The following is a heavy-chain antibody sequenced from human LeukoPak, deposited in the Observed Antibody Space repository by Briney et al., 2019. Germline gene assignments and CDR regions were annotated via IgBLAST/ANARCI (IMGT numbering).Heavy chain of an antibody. CDR3: AKDGEGEYSYYFDY. V-gene: IGHV3-23*01. D-gene: IGHD3-10*01. J-gene: IGHJ4*02. CDR1: GFTFSSYA. CDR2: ISGSGGRT. Sequence: PGGSLRLSCAASGFTFSSYAMSWVRQAPGKGLEWVPAISGSGGRTYYADSVKGRFTISRDNSKNTLYLQVNSLRAEDTAVYYCAKDGEGEYSYYFDYWGQGALVTVSS.